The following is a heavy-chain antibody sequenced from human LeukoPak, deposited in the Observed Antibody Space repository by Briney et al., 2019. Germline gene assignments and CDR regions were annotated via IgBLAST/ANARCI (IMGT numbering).Heavy chain of an antibody. CDR3: AKGLYSSSSYFDY. D-gene: IGHD6-6*01. CDR2: ISDSGGST. CDR1: GFTFSSYV. J-gene: IGHJ4*02. Sequence: PGGSLRLSCAASGFTFSSYVMSWVRQAPGKGLEWVSAISDSGGSTFCADSVEGRFTISRDNSKNTLYLQMNSLRAEDTAVYYCAKGLYSSSSYFDYWGQGTLVTVSS. V-gene: IGHV3-23*01.